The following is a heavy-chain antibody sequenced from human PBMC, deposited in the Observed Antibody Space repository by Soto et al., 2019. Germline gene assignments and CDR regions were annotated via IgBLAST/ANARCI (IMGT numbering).Heavy chain of an antibody. CDR2: IWYDGNNK. Sequence: QVQLVESGGGVVQPGTSLRLSCAASGFTFSSYGMHWVRQAPGKGLEWVALIWYDGNNKYYADSVKGRFTISRDNSKNTLYLQMNSLRAEDTAVYYCARDLRFGDPVDYWGQGTLVTVSS. CDR1: GFTFSSYG. CDR3: ARDLRFGDPVDY. J-gene: IGHJ4*02. D-gene: IGHD3-10*01. V-gene: IGHV3-33*01.